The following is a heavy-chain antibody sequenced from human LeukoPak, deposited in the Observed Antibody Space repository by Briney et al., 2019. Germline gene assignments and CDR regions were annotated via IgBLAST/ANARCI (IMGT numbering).Heavy chain of an antibody. D-gene: IGHD3-10*01. Sequence: SETLSLTCTVSGGSIRRSSHYWGWIRQPPGKGLEWIGSIYYSGSTYYNPSLKSRVTISVDTSKNQVSLKLSSVIAADTAVYYCARAVRDRGVILPWFDPWGQGTLVTVSS. CDR2: IYYSGST. CDR1: GGSIRRSSHY. V-gene: IGHV4-39*07. J-gene: IGHJ5*02. CDR3: ARAVRDRGVILPWFDP.